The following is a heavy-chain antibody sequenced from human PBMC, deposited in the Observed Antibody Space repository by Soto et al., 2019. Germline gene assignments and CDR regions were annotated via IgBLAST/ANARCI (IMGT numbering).Heavy chain of an antibody. CDR2: FHYSGST. CDR3: ARGFGRSHFDY. D-gene: IGHD3-16*01. J-gene: IGHJ4*02. V-gene: IGHV4-39*01. CDR1: GGSISSRDSY. Sequence: LSLTCTVSGGSISSRDSYWGWIRQPPGKGLEWIGSFHYSGSTYYNPSLKSRVTISVDTSKNQLSLGVTSVTAADTAVYYCARGFGRSHFDYWGQGTLVTVSS.